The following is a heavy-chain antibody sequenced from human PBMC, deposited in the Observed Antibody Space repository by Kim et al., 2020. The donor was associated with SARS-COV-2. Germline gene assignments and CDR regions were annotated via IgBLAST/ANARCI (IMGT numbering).Heavy chain of an antibody. Sequence: TSYAQKFQGRVTMTRDTSTSTVYMELSSLRSEDTAVYYCASSGGSPSFDYWGQGTQVTVSS. CDR2: T. V-gene: IGHV1-46*01. CDR3: ASSGGSPSFDY. D-gene: IGHD6-6*01. J-gene: IGHJ4*02.